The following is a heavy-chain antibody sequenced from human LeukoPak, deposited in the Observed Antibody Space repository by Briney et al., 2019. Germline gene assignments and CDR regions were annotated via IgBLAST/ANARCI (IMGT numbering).Heavy chain of an antibody. D-gene: IGHD1-26*01. J-gene: IGHJ6*02. Sequence: SETLSLTCTVSGGSISSGGYYWSWIRQRPGTGLEWIGYIYYSGSTYYNPSLKSRVTISVDTSKNQFSLKLSSVTAADTAAYYCARDRVGGTSYYYYYGMDVWGQGTTVTVSS. CDR3: ARDRVGGTSYYYYYGMDV. V-gene: IGHV4-31*03. CDR1: GGSISSGGYY. CDR2: IYYSGST.